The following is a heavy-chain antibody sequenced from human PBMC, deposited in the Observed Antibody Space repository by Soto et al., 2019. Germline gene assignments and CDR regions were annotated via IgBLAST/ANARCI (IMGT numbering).Heavy chain of an antibody. CDR3: AKDRYSINRNKPLHY. CDR2: ISVSGGST. Sequence: EVQLLESGGGLVQPGGSLRLSCAASRFTFSSYAMCWVRQAPGKGLEWVSSISVSGGSTYYADSVKGRFTISRDNSKNPLYLQLNSPRAEDTAVYYCAKDRYSINRNKPLHYCGEGTLLAVSS. CDR1: RFTFSSYA. D-gene: IGHD1-26*01. J-gene: IGHJ4*02. V-gene: IGHV3-23*01.